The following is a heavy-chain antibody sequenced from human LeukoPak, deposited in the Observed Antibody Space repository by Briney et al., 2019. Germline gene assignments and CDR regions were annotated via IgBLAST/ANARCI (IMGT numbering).Heavy chain of an antibody. J-gene: IGHJ4*02. D-gene: IGHD3-22*01. CDR2: ISGSGGST. CDR1: GFTFSSYA. Sequence: PGGSLRLSCAASGFTFSSYAMSWVRQAPGTGLEWVSAISGSGGSTYYADSVKGRFTISRDNSKNTLYLQMNSLRAEDTAVYYCAKDGSNYFDSSGYYYVGSFDYWGQGTLVTVSS. V-gene: IGHV3-23*01. CDR3: AKDGSNYFDSSGYYYVGSFDY.